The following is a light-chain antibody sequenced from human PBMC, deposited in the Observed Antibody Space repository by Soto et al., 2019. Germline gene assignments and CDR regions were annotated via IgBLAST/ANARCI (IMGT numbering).Light chain of an antibody. Sequence: EIVLTQSPGPLSLSPGERATLSCRASQSVSSSYLAWYQQKPGQAPRLLIYGASSRATGIPDRFSGSGSGTDFALTISRLGPEDFAVYYCQQYGSSHLTCGGGTKVEIK. J-gene: IGKJ4*01. CDR2: GAS. V-gene: IGKV3-20*01. CDR3: QQYGSSHLT. CDR1: QSVSSSY.